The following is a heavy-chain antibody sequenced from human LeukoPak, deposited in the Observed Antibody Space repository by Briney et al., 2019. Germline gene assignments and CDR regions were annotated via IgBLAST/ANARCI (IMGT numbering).Heavy chain of an antibody. J-gene: IGHJ6*03. Sequence: KSSETLSLTCTVSGGSISSYYWSWIRQPAGKGLEWIGRIYTSGSTNYNPSLKSRVTMSVDTSKNQFSLKLSSVTAADTAVYYCARGDWLKYSSSYYYYYMDVWGKGTTVTVSS. D-gene: IGHD6-6*01. CDR3: ARGDWLKYSSSYYYYYMDV. CDR1: GGSISSYY. V-gene: IGHV4-4*07. CDR2: IYTSGST.